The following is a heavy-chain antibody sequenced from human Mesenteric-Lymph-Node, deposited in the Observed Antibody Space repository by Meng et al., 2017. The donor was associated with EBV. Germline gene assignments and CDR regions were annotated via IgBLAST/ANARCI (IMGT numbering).Heavy chain of an antibody. CDR1: GDTFSDYA. V-gene: IGHV1-69*06. CDR3: ATDRCSGGSCYSRFDP. J-gene: IGHJ5*02. Sequence: QVQLVQSGAEVKKTGSSVKVSGKASGDTFSDYAFSWVRQAPGQGLEWMGGILPVFGTGNYAQKFQGRVTITADKSTNTVYMELRSLRSEDTAVYYCATDRCSGGSCYSRFDPWGQGTLGTVAS. CDR2: ILPVFGTG. D-gene: IGHD2-15*01.